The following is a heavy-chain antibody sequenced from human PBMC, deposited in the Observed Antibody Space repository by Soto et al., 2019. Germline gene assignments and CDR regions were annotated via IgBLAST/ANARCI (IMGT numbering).Heavy chain of an antibody. D-gene: IGHD3-22*01. CDR2: VYSDDST. CDR3: ARAGSPFDYASSGFWGFDY. CDR1: GFSVSSNN. V-gene: IGHV3-53*01. J-gene: IGHJ4*01. Sequence: GGSLRLSCAASGFSVSSNNINWVRQAPGKGLEWVSVVYSDDSTYYADYVKGRFTISRDNSKNTVYLQMNSLRAEDTAIYYCARAGSPFDYASSGFWGFDYWGQGTLVTVSS.